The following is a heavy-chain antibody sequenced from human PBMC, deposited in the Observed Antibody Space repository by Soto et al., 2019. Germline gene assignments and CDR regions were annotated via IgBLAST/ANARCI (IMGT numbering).Heavy chain of an antibody. J-gene: IGHJ4*02. D-gene: IGHD4-17*01. CDR1: GGSISSYY. Sequence: QVQLQESGPGLVKPSETLSLTCTVSGGSISSYYWSWIRQPPGKGLEWIGYIYYSGSTNYNPSLKSRVTISVDTSKNQFSLKLSSVTAADTAVYYCARGYADYVLDYWGQGTLVTVSS. V-gene: IGHV4-59*01. CDR3: ARGYADYVLDY. CDR2: IYYSGST.